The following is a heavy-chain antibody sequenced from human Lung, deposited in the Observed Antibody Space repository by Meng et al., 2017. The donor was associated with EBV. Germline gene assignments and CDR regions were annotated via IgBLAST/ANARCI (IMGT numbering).Heavy chain of an antibody. J-gene: IGHJ4*02. V-gene: IGHV3-11*01. CDR2: ISSSGNTI. Sequence: QVKLGGFGGGLVNPGGSLRLSCAASGFTFSDYYMSWIRQAPGKGLEWVSYISSSGNTIYYADSVKGRFTISRDNAKNSLYLQMNSLRAEDTALYYCAREGGRDGYNFIAYWGQGTLVTVSS. CDR3: AREGGRDGYNFIAY. CDR1: GFTFSDYY. D-gene: IGHD5-24*01.